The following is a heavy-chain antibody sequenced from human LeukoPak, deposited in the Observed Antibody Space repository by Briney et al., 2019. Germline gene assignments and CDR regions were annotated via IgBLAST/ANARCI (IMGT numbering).Heavy chain of an antibody. CDR3: AKIRTIFDAFDI. D-gene: IGHD3-3*01. J-gene: IGHJ3*02. V-gene: IGHV3-23*01. Sequence: GGSLRLSCAASGFTFSSYAMSWVRQAPGKGLEWVSAISCSGGSTYYADSVKGRFTISRDNSKNTLYLQMNSLRAEDTAVYYCAKIRTIFDAFDIWGQGTMVTVSS. CDR1: GFTFSSYA. CDR2: ISCSGGST.